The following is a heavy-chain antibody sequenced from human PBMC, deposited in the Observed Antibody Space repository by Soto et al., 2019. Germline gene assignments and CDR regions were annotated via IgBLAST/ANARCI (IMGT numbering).Heavy chain of an antibody. Sequence: PSETLSLTCTVSGGSISSYYWSWIRQPPGKGLEWIGYIYYSGSTNYNPSLKSRVTISVDTSKNQFSLKLSSVTAADTAVYYCARYDGSGYFDGVHDYWGQGTLVIVSS. D-gene: IGHD3-22*01. V-gene: IGHV4-59*01. CDR2: IYYSGST. CDR3: ARYDGSGYFDGVHDY. J-gene: IGHJ4*02. CDR1: GGSISSYY.